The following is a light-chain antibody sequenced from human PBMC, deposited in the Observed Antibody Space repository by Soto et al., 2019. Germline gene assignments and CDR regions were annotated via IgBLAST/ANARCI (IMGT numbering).Light chain of an antibody. J-gene: IGKJ5*01. V-gene: IGKV1-33*01. CDR2: DAS. CDR1: QDISNY. Sequence: DIQMTQSPSSLSASVGDRVTITCQASQDISNYLNWYQQKPGKAPKLLIYDASNLETGVPSRFSGSGSGTDFTLTINGLQPEDFATYYCQQAASFPITFGQGTRLEIK. CDR3: QQAASFPIT.